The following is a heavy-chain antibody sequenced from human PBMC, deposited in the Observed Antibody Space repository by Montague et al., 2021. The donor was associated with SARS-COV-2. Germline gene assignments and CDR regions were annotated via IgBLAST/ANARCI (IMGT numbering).Heavy chain of an antibody. Sequence: SLRLSCAVSGFTFSSYWMSWVRQAPGKGLEWVANIKQDGSEKYYVDSVKGRFTISRDNAKNSLYLQMNSLRAEDTAVYYCARDLLSYGSGSYYLSYGMDVWGQGTTVTVSS. CDR3: ARDLLSYGSGSYYLSYGMDV. J-gene: IGHJ6*02. D-gene: IGHD3-10*01. CDR2: IKQDGSEK. V-gene: IGHV3-7*03. CDR1: GFTFSSYW.